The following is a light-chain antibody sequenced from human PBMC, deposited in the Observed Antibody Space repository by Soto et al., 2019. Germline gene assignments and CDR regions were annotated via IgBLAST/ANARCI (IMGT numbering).Light chain of an antibody. J-gene: IGLJ3*02. CDR1: SSNIGTNN. CDR2: SNN. Sequence: QSVVTQPPSASGTPGQRVTISCSGSSSNIGTNNMYWYQQVPGTAPKLLIYSNNQRPSGVPDRFSGSKSGTSASLAISGLRSEDEADYFCAAWDDSLGGPVFGGGTKLTVL. CDR3: AAWDDSLGGPV. V-gene: IGLV1-47*02.